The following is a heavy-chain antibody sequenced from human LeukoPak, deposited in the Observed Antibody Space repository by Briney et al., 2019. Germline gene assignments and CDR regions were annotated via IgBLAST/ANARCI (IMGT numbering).Heavy chain of an antibody. J-gene: IGHJ3*02. CDR1: GGSFSGYY. D-gene: IGHD6-19*01. CDR3: ARGGHSAVAGTTGLDAFDI. CDR2: IKKDGSEK. V-gene: IGHV3-7*01. Sequence: ETLSLTCAVYGGSFSGYYWSWLRQPPGKGLEWVAHIKKDGSEKYYVDSVKGRFTISRDNAKNTLYLQMNSLRAEETAEYYCARGGHSAVAGTTGLDAFDIWGQGTMVTVSS.